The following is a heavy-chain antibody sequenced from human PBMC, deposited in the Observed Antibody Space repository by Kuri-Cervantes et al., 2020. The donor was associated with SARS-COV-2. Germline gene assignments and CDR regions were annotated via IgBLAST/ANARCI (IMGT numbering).Heavy chain of an antibody. V-gene: IGHV3-23*01. CDR3: ARDPDSSGYGKHYYGMDV. J-gene: IGHJ6*02. CDR2: ISGGGGST. CDR1: GFTFSSYA. Sequence: GGSLRLSCAASGFTFSSYAMSWVRQAPGKGLEWVSAISGGGGSTYYADSVKGRFTISRDNSKNTLYLQMNSLRAEDTAVYYCARDPDSSGYGKHYYGMDVWGQGTTVTVSS. D-gene: IGHD3-22*01.